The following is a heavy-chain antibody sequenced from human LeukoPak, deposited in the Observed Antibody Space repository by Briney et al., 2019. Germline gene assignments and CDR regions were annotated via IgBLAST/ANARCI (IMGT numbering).Heavy chain of an antibody. Sequence: ASVKVSCKASGYTFTDYYMHWVRQAPGQGLEWMGWINPNSGGTNYAQKFQGRVTMTRDTSISTAYMELSRLRSDDTAVYYCARLLVPAVSRYYYYYMNVWGKGTTVTVSS. V-gene: IGHV1-2*02. CDR1: GYTFTDYY. CDR2: INPNSGGT. D-gene: IGHD2-2*01. J-gene: IGHJ6*03. CDR3: ARLLVPAVSRYYYYYMNV.